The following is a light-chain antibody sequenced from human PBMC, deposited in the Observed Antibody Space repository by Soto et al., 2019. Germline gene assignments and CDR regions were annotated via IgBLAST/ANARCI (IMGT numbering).Light chain of an antibody. CDR2: GAS. CDR3: QQYSNWPLT. J-gene: IGKJ4*01. Sequence: EIVMTQSPATLSVSPGERATLSCRASHSVSSDLAWYHQKPGQAPRLLIYGASTRATGIPARFSGSGSGTEFTLTINSLQSEDFAVYYCQQYSNWPLTFGGGTKVDNK. CDR1: HSVSSD. V-gene: IGKV3-15*01.